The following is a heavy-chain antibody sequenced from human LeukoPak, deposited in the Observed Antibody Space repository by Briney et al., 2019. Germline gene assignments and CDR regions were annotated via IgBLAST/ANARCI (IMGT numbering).Heavy chain of an antibody. CDR1: GFTFSSYG. V-gene: IGHV3-30*02. CDR3: AKGGGCLLEPLYYFDY. D-gene: IGHD2-15*01. CDR2: IRYDGSNK. Sequence: GGSLRLSCAASGFTFSSYGMHWVRQAPGKGLEWVAFIRYDGSNKYYADSVKGRFTISRDNSKNTLYLQMNSLRAEDTAVYYCAKGGGCLLEPLYYFDYWGQGTLATVSS. J-gene: IGHJ4*02.